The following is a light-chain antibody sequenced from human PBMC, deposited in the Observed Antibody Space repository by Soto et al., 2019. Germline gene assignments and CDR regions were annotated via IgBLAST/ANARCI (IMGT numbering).Light chain of an antibody. Sequence: QAVVTQPPSVSGAPGQRVTISCTGSSSNIGAGYDVHWYQQLPGTAPKLLIYGNSNRPSGVPDRFSGSKSGTSASLAITGLQAEDEADYYCQSYDSSLSAFVVFGGGTKPPS. CDR3: QSYDSSLSAFVV. CDR1: SSNIGAGYD. V-gene: IGLV1-40*01. J-gene: IGLJ2*01. CDR2: GNS.